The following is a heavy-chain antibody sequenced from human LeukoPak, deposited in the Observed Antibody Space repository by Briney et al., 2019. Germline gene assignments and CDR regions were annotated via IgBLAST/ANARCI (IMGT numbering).Heavy chain of an antibody. CDR1: GGSMSGYY. CDR2: IHYSGTT. V-gene: IGHV4-59*01. CDR3: ARRRVYSGSGEFDF. Sequence: SETLSLTCTVSGGSMSGYYWSWIRQPPGKGLEWIGYIHYSGTTNYNPSLKSRVTISLDTSRNQFSLKLRSVTTADTAVYYCARRRVYSGSGEFDFWGQGTLVTVSS. J-gene: IGHJ4*02. D-gene: IGHD5-12*01.